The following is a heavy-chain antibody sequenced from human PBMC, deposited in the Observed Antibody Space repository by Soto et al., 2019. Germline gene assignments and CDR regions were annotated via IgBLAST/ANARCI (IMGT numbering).Heavy chain of an antibody. Sequence: SVKVSCKASGGTFSSYTISWVRQAPGQGLEWMGRIIPILGIANYAQKFQGRVTITADKSTSTAYMELSSLRSEDTAVYYCASEDKDPGEHYYYYMDVWGKGTTVT. CDR3: ASEDKDPGEHYYYYMDV. D-gene: IGHD4-17*01. V-gene: IGHV1-69*02. J-gene: IGHJ6*03. CDR2: IIPILGIA. CDR1: GGTFSSYT.